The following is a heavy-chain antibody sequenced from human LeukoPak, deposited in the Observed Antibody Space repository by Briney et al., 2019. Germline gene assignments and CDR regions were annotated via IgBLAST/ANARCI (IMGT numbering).Heavy chain of an antibody. CDR1: GGSFSGYY. V-gene: IGHV4-4*07. D-gene: IGHD3-22*01. Sequence: SETLSLTCAVYGGSFSGYYWSWIRQPAGKGLEWIGRIYTSGSTNYNPSLKSRVTMSVDTSKNQFSLKLSSVTAADTAVYYCARDGYYDTRHYYYYMDVWGKGTTVTISS. CDR2: IYTSGST. CDR3: ARDGYYDTRHYYYYMDV. J-gene: IGHJ6*03.